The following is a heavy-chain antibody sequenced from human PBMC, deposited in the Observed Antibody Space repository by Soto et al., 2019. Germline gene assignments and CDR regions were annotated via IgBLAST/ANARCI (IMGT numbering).Heavy chain of an antibody. D-gene: IGHD6-6*01. CDR2: IYYTGST. CDR1: GDSISNYY. Sequence: SETLSLTCTVSGDSISNYYWSCIRHPPGKRLEWIGYIYYTGSTIYNPSLESRVTMSVDTSKNQFSLRLRSVNAAATAVYYCGKYRSTAAERFILEYWGRGTRIIVS. J-gene: IGHJ4*02. CDR3: GKYRSTAAERFILEY. V-gene: IGHV4-59*01.